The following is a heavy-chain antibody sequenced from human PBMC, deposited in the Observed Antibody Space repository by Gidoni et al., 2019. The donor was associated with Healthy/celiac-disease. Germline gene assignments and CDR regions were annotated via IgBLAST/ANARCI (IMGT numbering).Heavy chain of an antibody. CDR1: GFTFDDYA. CDR3: AKDKIGQWLAGGWFEP. D-gene: IGHD6-19*01. Sequence: EVQLVESGGGLVQPGRSLRLSCAASGFTFDDYAMHWVRQAPGKGLEWVSGISWNSGSIGYADSVKGRFTISRDNAKNGLYLQMNSLRAEDTALYYCAKDKIGQWLAGGWFEPWGQGTLVTVSS. CDR2: ISWNSGSI. V-gene: IGHV3-9*01. J-gene: IGHJ5*02.